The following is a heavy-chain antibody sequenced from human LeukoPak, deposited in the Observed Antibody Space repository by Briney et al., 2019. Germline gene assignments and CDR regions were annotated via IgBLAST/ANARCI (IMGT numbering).Heavy chain of an antibody. CDR1: GGTFSSYA. V-gene: IGHV1-69*13. D-gene: IGHD2-2*01. CDR2: IIPIFGTA. J-gene: IGHJ3*02. CDR3: AREEHCSSTSCQGGGVDALDI. Sequence: GASVKVSCKDSGGTFSSYAISWVRQAPGQGLEWMVGIIPIFGTANYAQKFQGRVTITADESTSTAYMELSSLRSEDTAVYYCAREEHCSSTSCQGGGVDALDIWGRGTMVTVSS.